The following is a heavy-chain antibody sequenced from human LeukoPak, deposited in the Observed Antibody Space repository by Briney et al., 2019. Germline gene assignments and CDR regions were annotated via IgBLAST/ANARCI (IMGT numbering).Heavy chain of an antibody. V-gene: IGHV3-33*01. J-gene: IGHJ4*02. D-gene: IGHD3-22*01. Sequence: GGSLRLSCAASGFTFSSYGMHWVRQAPGKGLEWVAVIWCDGSNKYYADSVKGRFTISRDNSKNTLYLQMNSLRAEDTAVYYCARDFSVGNYYDSSGYRGSYWGQGTLVTVSS. CDR2: IWCDGSNK. CDR3: ARDFSVGNYYDSSGYRGSY. CDR1: GFTFSSYG.